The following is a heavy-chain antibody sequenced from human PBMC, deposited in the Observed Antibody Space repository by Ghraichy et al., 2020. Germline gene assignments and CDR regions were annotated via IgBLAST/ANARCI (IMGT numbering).Heavy chain of an antibody. CDR2: ISSSGSTI. V-gene: IGHV3-11*01. Sequence: GGSLRLSCAASGFTFSDYYMSWIRQAPGKGLEWVSYISSSGSTIYYADSVQGRFTISRDNAKNSLYLQMNSLRAEDTAVYYCARSRDMYDYVWGSYRHSYYYYGMDVWGQGTTVTVSS. CDR1: GFTFSDYY. CDR3: ARSRDMYDYVWGSYRHSYYYYGMDV. J-gene: IGHJ6*02. D-gene: IGHD3-16*02.